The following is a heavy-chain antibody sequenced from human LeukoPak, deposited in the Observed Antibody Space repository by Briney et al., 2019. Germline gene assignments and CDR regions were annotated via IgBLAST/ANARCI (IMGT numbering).Heavy chain of an antibody. CDR1: GFTVSSNY. Sequence: SGGSLRLSCAASGFTVSSNYISWVRQAPGKGLEWVSVIYSGGSTYYADSVKGRFTISRDNSKNTLYLQMNSLRAEDTAVYYCARGPVRYFDWLSLDYWGQGTLVTVSS. D-gene: IGHD3-9*01. CDR2: IYSGGST. V-gene: IGHV3-53*01. CDR3: ARGPVRYFDWLSLDY. J-gene: IGHJ4*02.